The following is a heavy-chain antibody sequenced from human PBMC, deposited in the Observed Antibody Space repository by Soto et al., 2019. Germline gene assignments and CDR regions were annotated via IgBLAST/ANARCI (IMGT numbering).Heavy chain of an antibody. D-gene: IGHD1-26*01. J-gene: IGHJ3*02. CDR2: INPNSGGT. V-gene: IGHV1-2*04. Sequence: ASVKVSCKASGYTFTGYYMHWVRQAPGQGFEWIGWINPNSGGTNYAQKFQGWVTLTRDTSISTAYMVLSRLRSDDTAVYYCAREVGATANAFDIWGQGTMVTVSS. CDR1: GYTFTGYY. CDR3: AREVGATANAFDI.